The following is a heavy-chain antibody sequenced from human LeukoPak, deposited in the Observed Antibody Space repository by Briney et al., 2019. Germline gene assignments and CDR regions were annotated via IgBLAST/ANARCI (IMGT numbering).Heavy chain of an antibody. CDR3: AKEKPDSTVTTKQAFDP. CDR1: GFTFSSYA. CDR2: ISGSGGST. J-gene: IGHJ5*02. D-gene: IGHD4-17*01. Sequence: GGSLRLSCAAAGFTFSSYAMDWVRQAPGNGLEWVSSISGSGGSTDYADSVKGRFTISRDNSKNTLYLKMNSLSAEDPAVYYCAKEKPDSTVTTKQAFDPRGQGTLVTVSS. V-gene: IGHV3-23*01.